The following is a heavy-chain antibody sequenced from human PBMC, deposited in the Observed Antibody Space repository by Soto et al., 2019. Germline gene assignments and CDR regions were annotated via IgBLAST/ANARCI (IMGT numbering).Heavy chain of an antibody. CDR1: GGSFSGYY. J-gene: IGHJ6*03. D-gene: IGHD1-7*01. Sequence: SETLSLTCAVYGGSFSGYYWSWIRQPPGKGLEWIGEINHSGSTNYNPSLKSRVTISVDTSKNQFSLKLSSVTAADTAVYYCARGRGPGTFSYYYYMDVWGKGTTVTVSS. V-gene: IGHV4-34*01. CDR2: INHSGST. CDR3: ARGRGPGTFSYYYYMDV.